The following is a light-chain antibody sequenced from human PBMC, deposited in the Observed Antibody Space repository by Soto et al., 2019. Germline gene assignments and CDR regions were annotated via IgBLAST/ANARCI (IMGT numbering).Light chain of an antibody. CDR3: GSYTSSSTVV. CDR1: SSDVGGYNY. Sequence: QSALTQPASVSGSPGQSITISCTGTSSDVGGYNYVSWYQQHPGKAPKPMIYDVSNRPSGVSNRFSGSKSGNTASLTISGLQAEDEADYYCGSYTSSSTVVFGGGTKLTVL. J-gene: IGLJ2*01. CDR2: DVS. V-gene: IGLV2-14*01.